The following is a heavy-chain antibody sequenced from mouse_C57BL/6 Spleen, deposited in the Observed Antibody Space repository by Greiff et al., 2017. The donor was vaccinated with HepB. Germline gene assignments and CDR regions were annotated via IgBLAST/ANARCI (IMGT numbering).Heavy chain of an antibody. D-gene: IGHD1-1*01. CDR1: GYTFTSYW. CDR3: ASLYGSRDY. CDR2: IDPSDSYT. J-gene: IGHJ2*01. Sequence: VKLQQPGAELVMPGASVKLSCKASGYTFTSYWMHWVKQRPGQGLEWIGEIDPSDSYTNYNQKFKGNSTLTVDKSSSTAYMQLSSLTSEDSAVYYCASLYGSRDYWGQGTTLTVSS. V-gene: IGHV1-69*01.